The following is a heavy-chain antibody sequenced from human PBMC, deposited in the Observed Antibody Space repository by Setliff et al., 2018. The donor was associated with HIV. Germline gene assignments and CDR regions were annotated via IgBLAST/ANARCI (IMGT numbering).Heavy chain of an antibody. CDR3: AVSFSTGSWPLDTLDI. CDR2: IFHSGSN. V-gene: IGHV4-31*11. J-gene: IGHJ3*02. Sequence: PSETLSLTCAVSDASFSSGSYYWSWIRQRPGKGLEWIGYIFHSGSNSSNPSLNSRITINPDTSKNQFSLQLNSVTPEDTAVYYCAVSFSTGSWPLDTLDIWGQGTMVTVSS. D-gene: IGHD6-13*01. CDR1: DASFSSGSYY.